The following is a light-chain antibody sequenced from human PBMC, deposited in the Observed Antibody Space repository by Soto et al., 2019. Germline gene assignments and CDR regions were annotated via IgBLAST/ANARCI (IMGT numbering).Light chain of an antibody. Sequence: QSALTQPASVSGSLGQSNTISCTGTSSDVGGYNYVSWYQHHPVKAPKLMIYDVSNRPSGVSNRFSGSKSGNTASLTISGLQAEDEADYYCSSYTSSNTLYVFGTGTKLTVL. J-gene: IGLJ1*01. CDR3: SSYTSSNTLYV. V-gene: IGLV2-14*03. CDR2: DVS. CDR1: SSDVGGYNY.